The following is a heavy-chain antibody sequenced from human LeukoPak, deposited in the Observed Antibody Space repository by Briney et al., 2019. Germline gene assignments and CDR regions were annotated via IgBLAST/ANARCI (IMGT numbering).Heavy chain of an antibody. V-gene: IGHV4-61*02. D-gene: IGHD6-13*01. CDR1: GGSISSGTYY. J-gene: IGHJ4*02. CDR3: ARVTGIAAAGTD. CDR2: LLTSGST. Sequence: SETLSLTCTVSGGSISSGTYYWSWIRQPAGKGLEWIGRLLTSGSTNYNPSLKSRVTISLDTSKNQFSLKLSSVTAADTAVYYCARVTGIAAAGTDWGQGTLVTVSS.